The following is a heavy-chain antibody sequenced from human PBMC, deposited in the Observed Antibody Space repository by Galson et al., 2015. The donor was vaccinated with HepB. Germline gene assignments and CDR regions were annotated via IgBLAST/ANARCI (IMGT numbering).Heavy chain of an antibody. J-gene: IGHJ3*02. V-gene: IGHV1-24*01. D-gene: IGHD4-17*01. CDR1: GNTLTELS. Sequence: SVKVSCKVSGNTLTELSMHWVRQVPGKGPEWLATFDREDGETIYAQEFQGRITMTEDTSTDTAYMELSSLGSEDTAIYYCATYGVLGDYGDYDRKEVFEIWGQGTMVTVSS. CDR3: ATYGVLGDYGDYDRKEVFEI. CDR2: FDREDGET.